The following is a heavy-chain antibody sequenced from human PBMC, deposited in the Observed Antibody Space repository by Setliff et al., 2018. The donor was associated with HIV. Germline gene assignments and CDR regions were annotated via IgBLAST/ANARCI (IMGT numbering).Heavy chain of an antibody. CDR2: VDPEDGET. CDR3: GTVRIAVPDDFDF. V-gene: IGHV1-69-2*01. Sequence: ASVKVSCKASGYSFTTYFMHWVRQAPGKGLEWMGRVDPEDGETIYAEGFRGRISLTVDKSTGTAYMELNRLRSEDTAVYYCGTVRIAVPDDFDFWGQGTLVTVSS. D-gene: IGHD6-19*01. CDR1: GYSFTTYF. J-gene: IGHJ4*02.